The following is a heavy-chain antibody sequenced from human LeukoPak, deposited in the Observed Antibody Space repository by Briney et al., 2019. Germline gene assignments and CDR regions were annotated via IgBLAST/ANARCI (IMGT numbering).Heavy chain of an antibody. CDR3: AKDTAYYDDSSGYYYA. CDR2: IRYDGTNK. Sequence: GGSLGLSCAASGFSFSSYGMHWVRQAPGKGLEGVAVIRYDGTNKYYADSVKGRFTISRDNSKNTLYLQMNSLRAEDTAMYYCAKDTAYYDDSSGYYYAWGQGTLVTVSS. J-gene: IGHJ5*02. D-gene: IGHD3-22*01. CDR1: GFSFSSYG. V-gene: IGHV3-30*02.